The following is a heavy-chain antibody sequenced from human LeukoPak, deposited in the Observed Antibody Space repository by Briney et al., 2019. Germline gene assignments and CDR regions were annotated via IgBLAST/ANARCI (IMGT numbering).Heavy chain of an antibody. D-gene: IGHD2-21*01. CDR2: TSDSGGHT. V-gene: IGHV4-59*01. CDR3: AGWHSHGRYFDY. Sequence: SETLSLTCTVSGGSISGYYWNWIRQPPGQGLEWIGYTSDSGGHTDYKPSLKSRVAISVDTSKNQFSLKLTSATAAGTAVYYCAGWHSHGRYFDYWGQGALVTVSS. CDR1: GGSISGYY. J-gene: IGHJ4*02.